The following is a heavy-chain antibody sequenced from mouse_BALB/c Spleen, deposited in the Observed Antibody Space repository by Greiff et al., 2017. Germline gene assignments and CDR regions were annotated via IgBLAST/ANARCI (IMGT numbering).Heavy chain of an antibody. CDR1: GFTFSSYG. J-gene: IGHJ3*01. CDR3: ARHRDYDVFAY. Sequence: EVQRVESGGDLVKPGGSLKLSCAASGFTFSSYGMSWVRQTPDKRLEWVATISSGGSYTYYPDSVKGRFTISRDNAKNTLYLQMSSLKSEDTAMYYCARHRDYDVFAYWGQGTLVTVSA. D-gene: IGHD2-4*01. CDR2: ISSGGSYT. V-gene: IGHV5-6*01.